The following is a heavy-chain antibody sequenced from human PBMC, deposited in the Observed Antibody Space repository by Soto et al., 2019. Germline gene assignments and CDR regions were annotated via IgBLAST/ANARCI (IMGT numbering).Heavy chain of an antibody. J-gene: IGHJ6*02. CDR3: XXXXXXXXXXXXYYYILDV. V-gene: IGHV1-69*05. CDR1: GGTFSNSA. Sequence: QVHLEQSGAEVKKPGSSVKVSCKASGGTFSNSAISWVRQAPGQGLEWMGGIMPIFRTPDYAQKFQGRVTXXXXXXXXXXXXXXXXXXXXXXXXXXXXXXXXXXXXXXXYYYILDVWGQGTTVTVS. CDR2: IMPIFRTP.